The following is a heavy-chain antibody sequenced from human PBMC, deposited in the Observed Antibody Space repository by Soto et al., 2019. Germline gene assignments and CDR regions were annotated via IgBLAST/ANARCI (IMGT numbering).Heavy chain of an antibody. Sequence: GASVKVSCKASGYTFTSYGISWVRQAPGQGLERIGWISAYNGNTNYAQKLQGGVTMTTDTSTSTAYMELRSLRSDDTAVYYCARDRSYDILTGYYKSDAFDIWGQGTMVTVSS. V-gene: IGHV1-18*01. D-gene: IGHD3-9*01. CDR1: GYTFTSYG. CDR2: ISAYNGNT. CDR3: ARDRSYDILTGYYKSDAFDI. J-gene: IGHJ3*02.